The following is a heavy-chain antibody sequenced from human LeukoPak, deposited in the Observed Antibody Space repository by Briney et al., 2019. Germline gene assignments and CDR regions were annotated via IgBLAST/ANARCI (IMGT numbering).Heavy chain of an antibody. CDR3: ARGRYCSADICAGGDAFDI. V-gene: IGHV4-4*07. Sequence: SETLSLTCTVSGGSINNYYWSWIRQPAGKGLEWIGRIYTRGSTNYNPSLKSRVTMSVDTSKNQFSLKLSSATAADTAVYYSARGRYCSADICAGGDAFDIWGQGTMVSVSS. J-gene: IGHJ3*02. CDR1: GGSINNYY. D-gene: IGHD2-15*01. CDR2: IYTRGST.